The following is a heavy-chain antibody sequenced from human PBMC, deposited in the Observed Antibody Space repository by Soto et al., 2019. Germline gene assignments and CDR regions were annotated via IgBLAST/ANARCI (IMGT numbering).Heavy chain of an antibody. V-gene: IGHV4-31*03. J-gene: IGHJ4*02. Sequence: QVQLQESGPGLVKPSQTLSLTCTVSGGSISSGGYYWSWIRQHPGKGLEWIGYIYYSGSTYYNPSLKSRVTISVGTSNNQSSLKLSSVTAADTAVYYCARTYCSGGSCYFGFDYWGQGTLVTVSS. D-gene: IGHD2-15*01. CDR1: GGSISSGGYY. CDR2: IYYSGST. CDR3: ARTYCSGGSCYFGFDY.